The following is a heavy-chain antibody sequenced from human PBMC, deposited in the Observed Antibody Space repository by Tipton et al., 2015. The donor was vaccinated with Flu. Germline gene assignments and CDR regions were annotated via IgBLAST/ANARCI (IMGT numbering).Heavy chain of an antibody. CDR3: ARLGSGSWFFHGMDV. D-gene: IGHD6-13*01. J-gene: IGHJ6*02. V-gene: IGHV5-51*01. CDR2: IYPGDSDI. CDR1: GYNFTNCW. Sequence: QLVQSGAEVKKPGESLKISCQGSGYNFTNCWIGWVRQMPGKGLECVGIIYPGDSDIRYSPSLQGQVTISADKSISTAYLQWSSLKAVVPATYYCARLGSGSWFFHGMDVWGQGTPVTVSS.